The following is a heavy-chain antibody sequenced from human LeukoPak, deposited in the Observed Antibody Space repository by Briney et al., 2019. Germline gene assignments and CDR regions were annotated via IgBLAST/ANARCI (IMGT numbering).Heavy chain of an antibody. J-gene: IGHJ6*03. D-gene: IGHD3-22*01. CDR1: GGSISNYY. Sequence: SETRSLTCTVSGGSISNYYWSWIRQPAGKGLEWIGRIYISGSTDYNPSLKSRVTMSVDTSKNQFSLKLSSVTAADTAVYYCARGRTYYYDSSGYYRGYYYMDVWGKGTTVTISS. V-gene: IGHV4-4*07. CDR2: IYISGST. CDR3: ARGRTYYYDSSGYYRGYYYMDV.